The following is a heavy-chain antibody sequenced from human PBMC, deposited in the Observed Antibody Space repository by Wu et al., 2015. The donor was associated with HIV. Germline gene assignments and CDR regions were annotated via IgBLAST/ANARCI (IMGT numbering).Heavy chain of an antibody. J-gene: IGHJ6*03. Sequence: QVQLVQSGAEVKKPGSSVKVSCKASGGTFSSYAISWVRQAPGQGLEWMGGIIPIFGTANYAQKFQGRVTITADESTSTAYMELSSLRSEDTAVYYCARGYCSSTSCYPDYYYYYMDVVGTKGPRSTVSS. CDR2: IIPIFGTA. D-gene: IGHD2-2*01. CDR3: ARGYCSSTSCYPDYYYYYMDV. CDR1: GGTFSSYA. V-gene: IGHV1-69*12.